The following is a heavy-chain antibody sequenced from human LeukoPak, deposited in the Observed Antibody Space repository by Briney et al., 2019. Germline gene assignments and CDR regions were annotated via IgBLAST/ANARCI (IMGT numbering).Heavy chain of an antibody. CDR2: INHSGST. V-gene: IGHV4-34*01. D-gene: IGHD3-3*01. Sequence: PSETLSLTCAVYGGSFSGYYWSWIRQPPGKGLEWIGEINHSGSTNYNPSLKSRVTISVDTSKNQFSLKLSSVTAADTAVYYCARGNPTYYDFWSGYSLNWFDPWGQGTLVTVSS. CDR3: ARGNPTYYDFWSGYSLNWFDP. CDR1: GGSFSGYY. J-gene: IGHJ5*02.